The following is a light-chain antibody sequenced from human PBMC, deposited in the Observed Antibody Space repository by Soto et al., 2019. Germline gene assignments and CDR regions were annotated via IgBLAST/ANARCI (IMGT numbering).Light chain of an antibody. CDR2: GAS. Sequence: EVVLTQSQGTLSLSPGERATLSCRASQSVSSSSLAWYQQKPGQAPRLVIHGASTRATDFPARFSGSGSGTEFTLTISGLQSEDFAVYYCQHSNYWSAPFGGGTKVDI. J-gene: IGKJ4*01. V-gene: IGKV3-15*01. CDR3: QHSNYWSAP. CDR1: QSVSSS.